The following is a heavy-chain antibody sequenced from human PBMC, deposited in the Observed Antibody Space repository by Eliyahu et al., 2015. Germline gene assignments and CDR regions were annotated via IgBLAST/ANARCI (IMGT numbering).Heavy chain of an antibody. J-gene: IGHJ4*02. V-gene: IGHV4-39*01. D-gene: IGHD3-22*01. CDR1: GGSXRNHDYF. CDR2: LHXTGCT. CDR3: ARVVITXPYYYFDL. Sequence: QLQLQESGPGLVKPSETLSLXCTVXGGSXRNHDYFWAWIRPPPGKALDWXGSLHXTGCTYYXPSLTSRVTISADTSKNQFSLKLTSVTAADTAFYYCARVVITXPYYYFDLWGQGTLVAVSS.